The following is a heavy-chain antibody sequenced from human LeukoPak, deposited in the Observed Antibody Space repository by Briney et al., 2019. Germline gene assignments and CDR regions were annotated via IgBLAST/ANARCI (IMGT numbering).Heavy chain of an antibody. CDR3: ARDQGRGYSYGLRGVFDY. D-gene: IGHD5-18*01. Sequence: SQTLSLTCTVSGGSISSGGYYWSWLRQHPGKGLEWIGYIYYSGSTYYNPSLKSRVTISVDTSKNQFSLKLSSVTAADTAVYYCARDQGRGYSYGLRGVFDYWGQGTLATVSS. V-gene: IGHV4-31*03. CDR2: IYYSGST. CDR1: GGSISSGGYY. J-gene: IGHJ4*02.